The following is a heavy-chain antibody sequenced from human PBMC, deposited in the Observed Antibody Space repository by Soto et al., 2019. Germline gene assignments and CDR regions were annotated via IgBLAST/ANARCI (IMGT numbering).Heavy chain of an antibody. Sequence: QMQLVQSGPEVKKPGTSVKVSCKTSGFTFTSSAMQWVRQARGQRLEWIGWIVVGSGHTNYAQKFQERVTITRDMSTSNAYMELSSLRSEDTAVYYCAAASSTSGGYYGMDVWGQGTTVTVSS. D-gene: IGHD2-2*01. J-gene: IGHJ6*02. V-gene: IGHV1-58*02. CDR3: AAASSTSGGYYGMDV. CDR2: IVVGSGHT. CDR1: GFTFTSSA.